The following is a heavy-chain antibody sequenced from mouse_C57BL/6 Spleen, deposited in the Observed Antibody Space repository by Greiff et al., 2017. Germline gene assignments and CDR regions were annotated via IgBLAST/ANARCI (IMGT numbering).Heavy chain of an antibody. CDR3: ARPYGSSYWFAY. V-gene: IGHV5-17*01. CDR1: GFTFSDYG. D-gene: IGHD1-1*01. J-gene: IGHJ3*01. Sequence: EVQLVESGGGLVKPGGSLKLSCAASGFTFSDYGMHWVRQAPEKGLEWVAYISSGSSTIYYADTVQGRFTISRDNAKNTLFLQMTSLRSEDTAMYCCARPYGSSYWFAYWGQGTLVTVSA. CDR2: ISSGSSTI.